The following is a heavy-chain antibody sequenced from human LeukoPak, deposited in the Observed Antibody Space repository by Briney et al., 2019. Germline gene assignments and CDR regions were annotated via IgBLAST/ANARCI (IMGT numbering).Heavy chain of an antibody. V-gene: IGHV1-2*02. CDR3: ARLGSSSVGLRDYYYYYYMDV. CDR1: GYTFTSYG. CDR2: INPNSGGT. J-gene: IGHJ6*03. D-gene: IGHD6-6*01. Sequence: ASVKVSCKASGYTFTSYGISWVRQAPGQGLEWMGWINPNSGGTNYAQKFQGRVTMTRDTSISTAYMELSRLRSDDTAVYYCARLGSSSVGLRDYYYYYYMDVWGKGTTVTVSS.